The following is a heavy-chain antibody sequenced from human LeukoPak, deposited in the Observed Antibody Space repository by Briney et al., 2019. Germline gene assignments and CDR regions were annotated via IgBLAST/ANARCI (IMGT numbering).Heavy chain of an antibody. V-gene: IGHV3-74*01. CDR1: GFTFSSDW. D-gene: IGHD7-27*01. CDR3: ARKGDLGSGFDP. Sequence: GGSLRLSCAASGFTFSSDWMHWVRQAPGKGLVCVSYINGDGSSTNYADSVRGRFTISRDNAKKTLYLQMNSLRDEDTAVYYCARKGDLGSGFDPWGQGTLVTVSS. J-gene: IGHJ5*02. CDR2: INGDGSST.